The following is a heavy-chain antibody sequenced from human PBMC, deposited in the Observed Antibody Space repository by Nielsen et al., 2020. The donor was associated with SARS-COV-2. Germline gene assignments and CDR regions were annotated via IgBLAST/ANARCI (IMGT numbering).Heavy chain of an antibody. D-gene: IGHD3-22*01. V-gene: IGHV3-11*03. CDR1: GFTFSDSY. Sequence: GGSLRLSCAASGFTFSDSYMSWIRQAPGKGLEWVSYITTSGTYTNYADYVKGRFTISRDNAKNSLYLQMNILRAEDTAVYYCARCYYDSSGSPLFYYWGLVTLVTVS. CDR3: ARCYYDSSGSPLFYY. J-gene: IGHJ4*02. CDR2: ITTSGTYT.